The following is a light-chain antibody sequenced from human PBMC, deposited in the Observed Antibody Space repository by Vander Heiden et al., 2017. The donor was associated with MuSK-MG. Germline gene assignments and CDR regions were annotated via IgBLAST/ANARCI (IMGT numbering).Light chain of an antibody. V-gene: IGKV3-15*01. Sequence: EIVMTQSPATLSVSPGERATLSCRASQSVSSNLAWYQQKPGQAPRLLIYGASTRATGIPARFPASCCGREFTLTISSRQSEDLAVYYCTHYNNQGMWTFGQGTKVEIK. J-gene: IGKJ1*01. CDR1: QSVSSN. CDR2: GAS. CDR3: THYNNQGMWT.